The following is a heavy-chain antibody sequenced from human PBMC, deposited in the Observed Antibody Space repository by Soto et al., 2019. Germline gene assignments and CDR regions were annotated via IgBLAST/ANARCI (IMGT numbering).Heavy chain of an antibody. D-gene: IGHD6-19*01. CDR3: AKDRALAGGYFDC. V-gene: IGHV3-30*18. CDR1: GFTFSTYG. CDR2: ISYDGSNK. J-gene: IGHJ4*02. Sequence: QVQLVESGGGVVQPGRSLRLSCAASGFTFSTYGMHWVRQAPGKGLEWVALISYDGSNKYYADSVKGRFTISRDNSKNTLDLEMNSLRAEDTAVYYCAKDRALAGGYFDCGGQGTLVTVSS.